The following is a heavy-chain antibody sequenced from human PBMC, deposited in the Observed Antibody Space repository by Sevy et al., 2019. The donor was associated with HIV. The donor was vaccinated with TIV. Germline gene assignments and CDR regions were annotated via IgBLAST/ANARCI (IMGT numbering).Heavy chain of an antibody. D-gene: IGHD3-10*01. CDR3: AKDRSGGYYYYYYMDV. CDR1: GFTFDDYA. J-gene: IGHJ6*03. Sequence: GGSLRLSCAASGFTFDDYAMHWVRQAPGKGLELVSGISWNSGSIGYADSVKGRFTISRDNAKNSLYLQMNSLRAEDTALYYCAKDRSGGYYYYYYMDVWGKGTTVTVSS. CDR2: ISWNSGSI. V-gene: IGHV3-9*01.